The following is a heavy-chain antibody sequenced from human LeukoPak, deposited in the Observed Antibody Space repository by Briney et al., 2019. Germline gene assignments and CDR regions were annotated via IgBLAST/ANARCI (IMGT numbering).Heavy chain of an antibody. Sequence: PSETLSLTCTVSGYSISSGYYWGWIRQPPGKGLEWIGSIYHSGSTYYNPSLKSRVTISVDTSKNQFSLKLSSVTAADTAVYYCARVTERGYCSGGSCPRAGWFDPWGQGTLVTVSS. D-gene: IGHD2-15*01. CDR1: GYSISSGYY. J-gene: IGHJ5*02. V-gene: IGHV4-38-2*02. CDR3: ARVTERGYCSGGSCPRAGWFDP. CDR2: IYHSGST.